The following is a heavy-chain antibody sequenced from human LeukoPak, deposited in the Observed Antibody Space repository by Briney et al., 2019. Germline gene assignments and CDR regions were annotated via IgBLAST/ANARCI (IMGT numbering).Heavy chain of an antibody. CDR3: ARDGLSEVVVAATPSDY. V-gene: IGHV1-18*01. CDR1: GYTFTNYG. CDR2: ISAYNGNT. Sequence: ASVKVSCKASGYTFTNYGISWVRQAPGQGLEWMGWISAYNGNTNYAQKLQGRVTMTTDTSTSTAYMELRSLRSDDTAVYYCARDGLSEVVVAATPSDYWGQGTLVTVSS. J-gene: IGHJ4*02. D-gene: IGHD2-15*01.